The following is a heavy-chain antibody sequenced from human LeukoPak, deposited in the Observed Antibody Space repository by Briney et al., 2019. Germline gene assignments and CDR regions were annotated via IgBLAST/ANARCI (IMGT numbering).Heavy chain of an antibody. V-gene: IGHV1-24*01. Sequence: ASVTVSCKVSGYTLTELSMHWVRQAPGKGLEWMGGFYPEDGETIYAQKFQGRVTMTEDTSTDTAYMELSSLRSEDTAVYYCATELRYFDWSQNKAYGNYWGQGTLVTISS. CDR3: ATELRYFDWSQNKAYGNY. CDR1: GYTLTELS. J-gene: IGHJ4*02. D-gene: IGHD3-9*01. CDR2: FYPEDGET.